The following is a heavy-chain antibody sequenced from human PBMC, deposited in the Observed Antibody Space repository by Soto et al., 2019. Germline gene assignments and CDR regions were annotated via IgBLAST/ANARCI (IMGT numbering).Heavy chain of an antibody. Sequence: EVQLVESGGGLVQPGGSRRLSCAAPGFTFSIYSMNWARQAPGKGLEGVSTISDSGRTIYYADSVKGRVTISRDNAKNSLYLQMNSLRDEDTAVYFCARGDSDIWSGFPTFDYWGQGTRVTVSS. D-gene: IGHD3-3*01. J-gene: IGHJ4*02. CDR2: ISDSGRTI. V-gene: IGHV3-48*02. CDR1: GFTFSIYS. CDR3: ARGDSDIWSGFPTFDY.